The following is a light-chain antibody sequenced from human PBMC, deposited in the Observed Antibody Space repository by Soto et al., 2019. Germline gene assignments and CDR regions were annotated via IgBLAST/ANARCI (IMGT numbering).Light chain of an antibody. CDR3: KSYAGSNTYV. J-gene: IGLJ1*01. CDR2: ANN. V-gene: IGLV1-40*01. CDR1: SSNIGAGYD. Sequence: QSVLTQPPSVSGAPGQRVTISCTGSSSNIGAGYDVHWYQQLPGTAPKLLIYANNNRPSGVPDRFSGSKSATSASLAITGLQAEDEADYFCKSYAGSNTYVFGSGTKLTVL.